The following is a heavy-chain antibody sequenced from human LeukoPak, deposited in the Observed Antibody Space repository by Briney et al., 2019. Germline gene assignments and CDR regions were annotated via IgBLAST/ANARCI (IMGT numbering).Heavy chain of an antibody. CDR1: GFTFSSYW. CDR2: IKQDGSEK. Sequence: GGSLRLSCAASGFTFSSYWMSWVRQAPGKGLEWVANIKQDGSEKYYVDSVKVRFTISRDNAKNSLYLQMNSLRVEDTAVYYCARDRYYYDRSGYYVNYFDYWGQGTLVTVSS. V-gene: IGHV3-7*01. D-gene: IGHD3-22*01. J-gene: IGHJ4*02. CDR3: ARDRYYYDRSGYYVNYFDY.